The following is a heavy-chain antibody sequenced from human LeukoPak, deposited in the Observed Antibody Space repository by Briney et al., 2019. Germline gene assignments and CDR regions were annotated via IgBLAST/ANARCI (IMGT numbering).Heavy chain of an antibody. CDR2: INRDGSST. CDR3: ARNDILTGNHFDY. Sequence: SGWSLILSCAASGFAFSTYWMHWVRQAPGKVLLWVSRINRDGSSTSYADSVKGRFTISRDNAKNTLYLQMNSLRAEETAVYYCARNDILTGNHFDYWGQGTLVTVSS. V-gene: IGHV3-74*01. CDR1: GFAFSTYW. D-gene: IGHD3-9*01. J-gene: IGHJ4*02.